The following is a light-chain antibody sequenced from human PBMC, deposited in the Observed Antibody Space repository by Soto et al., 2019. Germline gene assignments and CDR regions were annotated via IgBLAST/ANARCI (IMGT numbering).Light chain of an antibody. V-gene: IGLV2-14*01. CDR3: SSYTSSSTYV. CDR1: SSDVGGYTY. J-gene: IGLJ1*01. Sequence: QSALTQPASVSGSPGQSITISCTGTSSDVGGYTYVSWYQQHPGTAPKLLVYEVSNPHSGVSNRFSGSKYGNTASLTISGLQAEDEADYYCSSYTSSSTYVFGTGTEVTVL. CDR2: EVS.